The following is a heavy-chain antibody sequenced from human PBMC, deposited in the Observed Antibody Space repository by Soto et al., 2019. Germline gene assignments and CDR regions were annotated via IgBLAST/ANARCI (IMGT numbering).Heavy chain of an antibody. D-gene: IGHD3-10*01. J-gene: IGHJ6*02. CDR2: ISAYNGNT. CDR1: GYTFTSYG. V-gene: IGHV1-18*04. CDR3: ARDRGRYYYYGMDV. Sequence: QVQLVQSGAEVKKPGASVKVSCKASGYTFTSYGISWVRQAPGQGLEWMGWISAYNGNTNYAQTLQGRVTMTTGTSTITAYMELRSLRSDDTAVYYCARDRGRYYYYGMDVWGQGTTVTVSS.